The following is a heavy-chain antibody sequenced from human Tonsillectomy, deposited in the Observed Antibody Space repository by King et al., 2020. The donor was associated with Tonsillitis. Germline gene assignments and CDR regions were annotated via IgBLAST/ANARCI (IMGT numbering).Heavy chain of an antibody. V-gene: IGHV4-4*07. J-gene: IGHJ4*02. CDR2: IYSSGNT. Sequence: VQLQESGPGLVKPSETLSLTCTVSGGSISSNYWSWMRQPAGKGLEWIGRIYSSGNTDYNPSLTSRVTMSVDTSKNQFSLKLSSVTAADTAVYYCARAGYKLFPFDYWGQGTLVTVSS. CDR3: ARAGYKLFPFDY. CDR1: GGSISSNY. D-gene: IGHD5-18*01.